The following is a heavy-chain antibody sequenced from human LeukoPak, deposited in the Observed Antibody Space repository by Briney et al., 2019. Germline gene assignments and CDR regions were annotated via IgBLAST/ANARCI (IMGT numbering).Heavy chain of an antibody. J-gene: IGHJ4*02. Sequence: SETLSLTCAVYGGSFSGCYWSWIRQPPGKGLEWIGEINHSGSTNYNPSLKSRVTISVDTSKNQFSLKLSSVTAADTAVYYCASKYYDFWSGYQRGYFDYWGQGTLVTVSS. CDR2: INHSGST. CDR1: GGSFSGCY. CDR3: ASKYYDFWSGYQRGYFDY. D-gene: IGHD3-3*01. V-gene: IGHV4-34*01.